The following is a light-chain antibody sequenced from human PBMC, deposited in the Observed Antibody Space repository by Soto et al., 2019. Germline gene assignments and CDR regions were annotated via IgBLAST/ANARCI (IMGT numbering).Light chain of an antibody. Sequence: DIQMTQSPSTLSASVGDRVTITCRASQSISSWLAWYQQKPGKAPKLLIYKASSLESGVPSRFSGSASGREFTLTISSLQPDDFATYYCQQYNSYWSFGQGTKVEIK. CDR2: KAS. V-gene: IGKV1-5*03. CDR3: QQYNSYWS. CDR1: QSISSW. J-gene: IGKJ1*01.